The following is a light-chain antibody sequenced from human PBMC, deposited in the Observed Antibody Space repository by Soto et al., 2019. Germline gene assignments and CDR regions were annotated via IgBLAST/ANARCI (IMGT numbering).Light chain of an antibody. CDR1: QSVSSSY. J-gene: IGKJ5*01. V-gene: IGKV3-20*01. CDR3: QHYDSLPIT. Sequence: EIVLTQYPGTLSLSPGERATLSCRASQSVSSSYLAWYQQKPGQPPRLLIYGAYSRATGITDRFSGSGSGTDFTLTISRLEPEDFAVFYCQHYDSLPITFGQGTRLDIK. CDR2: GAY.